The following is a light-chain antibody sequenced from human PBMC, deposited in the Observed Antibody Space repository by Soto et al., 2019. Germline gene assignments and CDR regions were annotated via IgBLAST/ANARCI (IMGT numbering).Light chain of an antibody. CDR1: SSDVGGYNY. CDR3: NSYTSSRTLD. Sequence: QSVLTQPASVSGSPGQSITISCTGTSSDVGGYNYVSWYQQHPGKAPKLMIYDVNNRPSGVSNRFSGSKFGNTASLTISGLQAEDESDYYCNSYTSSRTLDFGTGTKVTVL. CDR2: DVN. V-gene: IGLV2-14*03. J-gene: IGLJ1*01.